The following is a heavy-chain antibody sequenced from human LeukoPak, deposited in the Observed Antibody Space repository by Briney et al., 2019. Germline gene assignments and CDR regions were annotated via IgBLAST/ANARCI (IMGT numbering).Heavy chain of an antibody. CDR1: GSSISSGGYY. D-gene: IGHD3-10*01. CDR2: IYYSGST. Sequence: SETLSLTCTVSGSSISSGGYYWSWIRQHPGKGLEWIGYIYYSGSTYYNPSLKSRVTISVDTSKNQFSLKLSSVTAADTAVHYCARDFARSGSSYFDYWGQGTLVTVSS. V-gene: IGHV4-31*03. CDR3: ARDFARSGSSYFDY. J-gene: IGHJ4*02.